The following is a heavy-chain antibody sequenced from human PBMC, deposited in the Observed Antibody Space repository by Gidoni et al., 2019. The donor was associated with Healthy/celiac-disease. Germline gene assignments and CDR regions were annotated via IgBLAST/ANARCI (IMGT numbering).Heavy chain of an antibody. CDR2: ISSSSSYI. D-gene: IGHD3-3*01. CDR3: ASHDFWSGYRPFTS. V-gene: IGHV3-21*01. J-gene: IGHJ5*02. Sequence: EVQRVESGGGLVKPAGSRRLSCAASGFTFSSYSMNWVRQAPGKGLEWVSSISSSSSYIYYADSVKGRFTISRDNAKNSLYLQMNSLRAEDTAVYYCASHDFWSGYRPFTSWGQGTLVTVSS. CDR1: GFTFSSYS.